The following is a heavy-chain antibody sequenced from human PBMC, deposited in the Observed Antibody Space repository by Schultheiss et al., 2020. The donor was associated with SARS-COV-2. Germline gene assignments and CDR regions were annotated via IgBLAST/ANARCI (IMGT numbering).Heavy chain of an antibody. J-gene: IGHJ5*02. V-gene: IGHV1-24*01. CDR3: ATVLGIPYNWFDP. Sequence: ASVKVSCKVSGYTLTELSMHWVRQAPGKGLEWMGGFDPEDGETIYAQKFQGRVTMTTDTSTRTAYMDLRSLRSDDTAVYYCATVLGIPYNWFDPWGQGTLVTVSS. CDR1: GYTLTELS. D-gene: IGHD2/OR15-2a*01. CDR2: FDPEDGET.